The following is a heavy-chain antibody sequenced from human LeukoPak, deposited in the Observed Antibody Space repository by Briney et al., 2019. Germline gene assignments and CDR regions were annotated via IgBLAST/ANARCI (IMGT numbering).Heavy chain of an antibody. D-gene: IGHD3-22*01. CDR2: ISYEGSNK. V-gene: IGHV3-30*18. J-gene: IGHJ4*02. CDR3: AKDSLLNLLQGYFDY. CDR1: GLTFSSYG. Sequence: GGSVTLFCAASGLTFSSYGMQWVRQAPGKGLEWVAVISYEGSNKFYAHSVKGRFTISRDNSKNTLHLQMNSLRAEDTAVYYCAKDSLLNLLQGYFDYWGQGTLVTVSS.